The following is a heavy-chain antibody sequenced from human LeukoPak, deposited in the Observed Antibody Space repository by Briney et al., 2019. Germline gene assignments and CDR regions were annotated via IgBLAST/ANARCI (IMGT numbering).Heavy chain of an antibody. CDR1: GGSISRGDYY. J-gene: IGHJ4*02. CDR2: IYYSGST. V-gene: IGHV4-30-4*08. D-gene: IGHD3-10*01. Sequence: SSETLSLTCTVSGGSISRGDYYWSWIRQPPGKGLEWIGYIYYSGSTYYNPSLKSRVTISVDTSKNQFSLKLSSVTAADTAVYYCARMVRGDRYFDYWGQGTLVTVSS. CDR3: ARMVRGDRYFDY.